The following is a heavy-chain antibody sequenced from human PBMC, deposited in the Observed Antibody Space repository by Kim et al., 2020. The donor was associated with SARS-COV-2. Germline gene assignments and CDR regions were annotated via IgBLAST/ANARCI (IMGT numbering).Heavy chain of an antibody. Sequence: SETLSLTCTVSGGSISNNSYFWVWIRQSPGKGLEWIGSIHYSGNTYYNPSLGGRVTISADMSKNQFSLKLNSVTAADTAVYYCATHKRFADYVDYWGQGT. J-gene: IGHJ4*02. D-gene: IGHD3-16*01. CDR1: GGSISNNSYF. CDR3: ATHKRFADYVDY. CDR2: IHYSGNT. V-gene: IGHV4-39*07.